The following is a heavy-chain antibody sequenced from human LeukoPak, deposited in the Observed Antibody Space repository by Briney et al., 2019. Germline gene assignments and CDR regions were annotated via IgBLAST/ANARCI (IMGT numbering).Heavy chain of an antibody. CDR3: ARGDYYDSSGYDNWFDP. V-gene: IGHV4-38-2*02. CDR2: IYHSGST. J-gene: IGHJ5*02. Sequence: SETLSLTCTVSGYSISSGYYWGWIRQPPGKGLEWIGSIYHSGSTYYNPSLKSRVTISVDTSKNQFSLKLSSVTAADTAVYYCARGDYYDSSGYDNWFDPWGQGTLVTVSS. CDR1: GYSISSGYY. D-gene: IGHD3-22*01.